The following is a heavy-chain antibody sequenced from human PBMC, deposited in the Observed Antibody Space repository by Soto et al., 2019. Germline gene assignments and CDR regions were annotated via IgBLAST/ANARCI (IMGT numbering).Heavy chain of an antibody. Sequence: RGSLRLSCAASGVTFSSYAMNWVRQAPGKGLEWVSAISGSGGSTYYADSVKGRITISRDSSKNTLYLQMNSLRAEDTAVYYWAKGNSWSPALVLDIWGQGTMVTVSS. V-gene: IGHV3-23*01. J-gene: IGHJ3*02. D-gene: IGHD1-7*01. CDR1: GVTFSSYA. CDR3: AKGNSWSPALVLDI. CDR2: ISGSGGST.